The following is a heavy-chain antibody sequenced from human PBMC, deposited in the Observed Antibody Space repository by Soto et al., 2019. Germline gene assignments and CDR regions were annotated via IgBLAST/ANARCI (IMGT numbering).Heavy chain of an antibody. CDR3: ARDPGYCTNGVCPIFDF. Sequence: PSETLSLTCTVSGDSIKNYFWSWVRQPPGKGLEWIGHFYHSGTTNYSPALKSRVTISIDQSKNQFSLRLNSVTAPDTAVYFCARDPGYCTNGVCPIFDFWGQGIPVTVSS. V-gene: IGHV4-59*01. D-gene: IGHD2-8*01. CDR2: FYHSGTT. J-gene: IGHJ4*02. CDR1: GDSIKNYF.